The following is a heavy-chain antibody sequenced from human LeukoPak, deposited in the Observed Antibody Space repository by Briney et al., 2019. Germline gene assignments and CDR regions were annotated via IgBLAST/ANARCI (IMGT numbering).Heavy chain of an antibody. J-gene: IGHJ4*02. CDR2: ISYDGSNK. CDR3: ASQHIVVVTASLDY. D-gene: IGHD2-21*02. Sequence: VISYDGSNKYYADSVKGRFSISRDNSKNTLYLQMSSLRAEDTALYYCASQHIVVVTASLDYWGQGTLVTVS. V-gene: IGHV3-30*15.